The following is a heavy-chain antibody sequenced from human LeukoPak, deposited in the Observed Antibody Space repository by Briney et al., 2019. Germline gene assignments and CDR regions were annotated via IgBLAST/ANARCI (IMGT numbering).Heavy chain of an antibody. CDR2: INHSGST. V-gene: IGHV4-34*01. Sequence: PSETLSLTCAGYGGSCSGYYWSWIRQPPGKGLEWIGEINHSGSTNYNPSLNSRVTISVDTSKNQFSLKLSSVTAADTAVYYCARLKHRLAPMDVWGKGTTVTISS. CDR3: ARLKHRLAPMDV. D-gene: IGHD3-16*01. J-gene: IGHJ6*03. CDR1: GGSCSGYY.